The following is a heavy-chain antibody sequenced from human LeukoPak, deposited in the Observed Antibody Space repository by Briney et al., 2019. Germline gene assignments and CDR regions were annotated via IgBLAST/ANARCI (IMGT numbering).Heavy chain of an antibody. CDR3: AKGYWNPGY. J-gene: IGHJ4*02. CDR1: GFTFSTYA. CDR2: ISGSGGST. V-gene: IGHV3-23*01. D-gene: IGHD1-1*01. Sequence: GGSLRLSCVASGFTFSTYAMTWVRQAPGKGLEWVSGISGSGGSTYYADSVKGRFTLSRDNSKSTLYLQMNNLRAEDTALYYCAKGYWNPGYWGQGTLVTVSS.